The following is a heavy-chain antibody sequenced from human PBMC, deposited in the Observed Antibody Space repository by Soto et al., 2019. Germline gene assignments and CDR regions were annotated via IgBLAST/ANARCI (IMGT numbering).Heavy chain of an antibody. J-gene: IGHJ3*02. CDR2: IYYSGST. V-gene: IGHV4-31*03. Sequence: PSETLSLTCTVSGGSISSDGYYWSWIRQHPGKGLEWIGYIYYSGSTNYNPSLKSRVTISVDTSKKQFSLKLSSVTAADTAVYYCARGYIVVVVAATRGAFDIWGQGTMVTVSS. CDR3: ARGYIVVVVAATRGAFDI. D-gene: IGHD2-15*01. CDR1: GGSISSDGYY.